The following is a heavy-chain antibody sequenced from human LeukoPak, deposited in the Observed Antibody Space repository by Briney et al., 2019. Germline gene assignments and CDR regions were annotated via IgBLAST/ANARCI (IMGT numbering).Heavy chain of an antibody. CDR1: GFTFNSYW. CDR3: ARGWEAPGTYFMDV. V-gene: IGHV3-74*01. CDR2: ISSDESST. Sequence: GGSLRLSCAASGFTFNSYWMHWVRQAPGKGLVWVSRISSDESSTIYADSVKGRFTISRDNAKNTLYLQMNSLRGEDTAVYYCARGWEAPGTYFMDVWGKGTTVTVSS. J-gene: IGHJ6*03. D-gene: IGHD1-26*01.